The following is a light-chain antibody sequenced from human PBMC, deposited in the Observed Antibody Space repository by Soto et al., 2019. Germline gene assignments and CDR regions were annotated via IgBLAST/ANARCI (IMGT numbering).Light chain of an antibody. CDR3: QKYYNWPRT. V-gene: IGKV3-15*01. Sequence: EIVMTQSPATLSVSPGERATLSCMASENIYTNLAWYQQKTGQAPRLIFYGASTRATGLPDRFSGTGSGTEFTLNIKSLQAEESAVYYCQKYYNWPRTFGQGTRREIK. CDR2: GAS. J-gene: IGKJ5*01. CDR1: ENIYTN.